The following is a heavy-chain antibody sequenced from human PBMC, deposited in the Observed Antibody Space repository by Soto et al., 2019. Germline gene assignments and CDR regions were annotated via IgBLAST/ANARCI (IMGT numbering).Heavy chain of an antibody. V-gene: IGHV5-51*01. CDR2: IYPGDSDT. CDR3: ARYATYYDFWSGSNWFDP. CDR1: GYSFTSYW. Sequence: PGESLKISCKGSGYSFTSYWIGWVRQMPGKGLEWMGIIYPGDSDTRYSPSFQGQVTISADRSISTAYLQWSSLKASDTAMYYCARYATYYDFWSGSNWFDPWGQGTLVTVSS. J-gene: IGHJ5*02. D-gene: IGHD3-3*01.